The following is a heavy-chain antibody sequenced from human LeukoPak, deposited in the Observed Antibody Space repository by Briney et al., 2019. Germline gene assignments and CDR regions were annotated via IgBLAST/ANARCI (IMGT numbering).Heavy chain of an antibody. Sequence: GGSLRLSCAASGFTVSSNYMSWVRQAPGKGLEWVSVIYSGGSTYYADSVKGRFTISRDNSKNTLYLQMNSLRAEDTAVYYCAKDLHYYDSSGYYFDYWGQGTLVTVSS. CDR1: GFTVSSNY. V-gene: IGHV3-66*01. D-gene: IGHD3-22*01. CDR2: IYSGGST. CDR3: AKDLHYYDSSGYYFDY. J-gene: IGHJ4*02.